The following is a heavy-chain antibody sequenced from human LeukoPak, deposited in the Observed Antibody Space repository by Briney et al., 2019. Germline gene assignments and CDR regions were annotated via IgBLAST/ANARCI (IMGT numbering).Heavy chain of an antibody. Sequence: GASVKVSCKASGGTFSSYAISWVRQAPGQGLEWMGRIIPIFGIANYAQKFQGRVTVTADKSTSTAYMELSSLRSEDTAVYYCASSKESLGHIDYWGQGTLVTVSS. CDR2: IIPIFGIA. J-gene: IGHJ4*02. D-gene: IGHD2/OR15-2a*01. CDR3: ASSKESLGHIDY. CDR1: GGTFSSYA. V-gene: IGHV1-69*04.